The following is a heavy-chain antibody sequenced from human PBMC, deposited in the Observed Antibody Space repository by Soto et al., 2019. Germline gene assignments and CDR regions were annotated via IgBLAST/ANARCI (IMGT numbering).Heavy chain of an antibody. V-gene: IGHV3-23*01. Sequence: GGSLRLSCAASGFTFSNYGMGWVRQAPGKGLEWVSGLSGSGGSKYYADSVKGRFTISRDNSKNTLYLQMNSLRAEDTAVYYCAKDRRIAVVFESFDYWGQGTLVTVSS. D-gene: IGHD2-2*01. CDR3: AKDRRIAVVFESFDY. J-gene: IGHJ4*02. CDR2: LSGSGGSK. CDR1: GFTFSNYG.